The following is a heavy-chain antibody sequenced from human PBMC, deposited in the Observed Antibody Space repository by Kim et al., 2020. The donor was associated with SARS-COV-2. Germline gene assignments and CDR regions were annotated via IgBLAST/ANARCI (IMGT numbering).Heavy chain of an antibody. CDR2: IWYDGSNK. CDR1: GFTFSSNG. V-gene: IGHV3-33*06. Sequence: GGSLRLSCAASGFTFSSNGMHWVRQAPGKGLEWVAVIWYDGSNKYYADSVKGRFTISRDNSKNTLYLQMNSLRAEDTAVYYCAKAGPPTVTAGFDYWGQG. D-gene: IGHD4-17*01. J-gene: IGHJ4*02. CDR3: AKAGPPTVTAGFDY.